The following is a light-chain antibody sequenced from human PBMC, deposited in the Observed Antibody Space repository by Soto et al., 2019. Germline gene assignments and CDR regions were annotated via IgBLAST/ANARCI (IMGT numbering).Light chain of an antibody. CDR2: DAS. Sequence: GDRVTITCRASQTITTWMAWYQQKPGKAPKLLVYDASTLQSGVATRFSGSGSGTEFTLTISSLQPEDFATYYCQQLNSYPPTTFGQGTRLEIK. J-gene: IGKJ5*01. V-gene: IGKV1-9*01. CDR3: QQLNSYPPTT. CDR1: QTITTW.